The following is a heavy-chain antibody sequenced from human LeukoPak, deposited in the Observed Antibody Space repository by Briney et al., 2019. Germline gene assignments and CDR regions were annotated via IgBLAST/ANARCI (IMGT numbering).Heavy chain of an antibody. CDR2: IYTSGST. J-gene: IGHJ5*02. CDR3: ARDFYDILTGSWDWFDP. V-gene: IGHV4-4*07. Sequence: SETLSLTCTASGGSISSYYWSWIRQPAGKGLEWIGRIYTSGSTNYNPSLKSRVTMSVDTSKNQFSLKLSSVTAADTAVYYCARDFYDILTGSWDWFDPWGQGTLVTVSS. D-gene: IGHD3-9*01. CDR1: GGSISSYY.